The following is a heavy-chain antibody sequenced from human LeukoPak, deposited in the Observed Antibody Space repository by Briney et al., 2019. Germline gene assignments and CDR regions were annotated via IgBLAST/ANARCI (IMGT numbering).Heavy chain of an antibody. CDR2: IYYSGRT. CDR1: GGSISTYY. CDR3: GRGSSSWYQGHYFDN. D-gene: IGHD6-13*01. V-gene: IGHV4-59*01. J-gene: IGHJ4*02. Sequence: PSETLSLTCTVSGGSISTYYWSWIRQPPGKGLEWMGYIYYSGRTNYNPPLKSRVTISVDTSKNQFSLRLSSVTAADTAIYYCGRGSSSWYQGHYFDNWGQGTLVTVSS.